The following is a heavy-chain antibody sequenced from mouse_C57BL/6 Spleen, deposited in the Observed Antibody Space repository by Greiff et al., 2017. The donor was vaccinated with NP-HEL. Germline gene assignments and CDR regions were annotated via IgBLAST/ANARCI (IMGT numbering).Heavy chain of an antibody. CDR1: GFYIKDDY. CDR3: TTGDYFDY. V-gene: IGHV14-4*01. CDR2: VDPGDGDT. Sequence: VQLQQPGAELVRPGASVQLSCTASGFYIKDDYMHWVKQRPGKGLGWIGGVDPGDGDTEYSSKFQGKATITADTSSNTAYLQLSSLTSEDTAVYYCTTGDYFDYWGQGTTLTVSS. J-gene: IGHJ2*01.